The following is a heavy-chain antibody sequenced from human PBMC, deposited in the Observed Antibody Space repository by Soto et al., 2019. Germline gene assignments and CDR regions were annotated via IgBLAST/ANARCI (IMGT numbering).Heavy chain of an antibody. CDR1: GFTFSSYA. CDR2: ISYDGSNK. J-gene: IGHJ4*02. Sequence: QVQLVESGGGVVQPGRSLRLSCAASGFTFSSYAMHWVRQAPGKGLEWVAVISYDGSNKYYADSVKGRFTISRDNSKNTLYLQMNSLRAEDTAVYYCARARTPGTLSSAVPYYWGQVTMVTVSS. CDR3: ARARTPGTLSSAVPYY. V-gene: IGHV3-30-3*01. D-gene: IGHD6-13*01.